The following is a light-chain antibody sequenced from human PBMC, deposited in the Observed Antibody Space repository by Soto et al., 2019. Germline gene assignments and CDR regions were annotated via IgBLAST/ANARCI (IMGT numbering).Light chain of an antibody. CDR2: DVS. CDR3: NAYTGSSTRFV. CDR1: SSDVGAYNY. J-gene: IGLJ1*01. V-gene: IGLV2-14*03. Sequence: SVLTQPASVSGSPGQSVTISCTGTSSDVGAYNYVSWYQQHPGKAPQLMIYDVSNRPSGVSNRFSGSKSGNTASLTISGLQAEDEADYYCNAYTGSSTRFVFGTGTKLTVL.